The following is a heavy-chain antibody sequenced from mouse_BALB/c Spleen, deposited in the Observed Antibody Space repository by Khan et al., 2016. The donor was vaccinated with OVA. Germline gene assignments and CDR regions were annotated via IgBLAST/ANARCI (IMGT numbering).Heavy chain of an antibody. Sequence: QVQLQQSGAELARPGASVKLSCKSSGYTFTSYWMQWVKQRPGQGLEWIGAIYPGDGDTRYTQKFKGKATLTADKSSSTAYMQLSSLASEDSAVCYCASYRYDYFDYWGEGTTLTVSS. V-gene: IGHV1-87*01. D-gene: IGHD2-14*01. J-gene: IGHJ2*01. CDR2: IYPGDGDT. CDR3: ASYRYDYFDY. CDR1: GYTFTSYW.